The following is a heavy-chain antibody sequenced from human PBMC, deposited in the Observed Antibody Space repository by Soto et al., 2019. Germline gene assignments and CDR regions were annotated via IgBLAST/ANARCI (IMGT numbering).Heavy chain of an antibody. D-gene: IGHD3-10*01. V-gene: IGHV1-8*01. CDR2: MNPNRGNT. J-gene: IGHJ5*02. CDR3: ARGVSVYGLGS. Sequence: QVQLVQSGAEVKKPGASVKVSCKASGYIFTSYDIHWVRQATGQGLEWMGWMNPNRGNTDYAQKFQGRVTVTRNTPISTAYMELTSLISEDTAVYFCARGVSVYGLGSWGQGTLVIVSS. CDR1: GYIFTSYD.